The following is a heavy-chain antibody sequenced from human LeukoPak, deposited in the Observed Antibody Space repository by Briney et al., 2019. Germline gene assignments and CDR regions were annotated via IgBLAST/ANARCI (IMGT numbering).Heavy chain of an antibody. V-gene: IGHV4-34*01. D-gene: IGHD1-26*01. CDR2: INHSGST. J-gene: IGHJ6*03. CDR3: ARTSSGSRLKNYYYYMDV. CDR1: GGSFSGYY. Sequence: PSETLSLTCAVYGGSFSGYYWSWIRQPPGMGLEWIGEINHSGSTNYNPSLKSRVTISVDTSKNQFSLKLSPVTAADTAVYYCARTSSGSRLKNYYYYMDVWGKGTTVTVSS.